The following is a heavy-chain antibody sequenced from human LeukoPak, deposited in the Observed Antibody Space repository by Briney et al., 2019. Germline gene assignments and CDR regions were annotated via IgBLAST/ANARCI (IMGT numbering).Heavy chain of an antibody. Sequence: GGSLRLSCAASGFTSSSYWMHWVRQAPGKGLVWVSRINSDGSSTSYADSVKGRFTISRDNAKNTLYLQMNSLRAEDTAVYYCARLYYDFWSGYLYYFDYWGQGTLVTVSS. D-gene: IGHD3-3*01. CDR2: INSDGSST. CDR1: GFTSSSYW. V-gene: IGHV3-74*01. J-gene: IGHJ4*02. CDR3: ARLYYDFWSGYLYYFDY.